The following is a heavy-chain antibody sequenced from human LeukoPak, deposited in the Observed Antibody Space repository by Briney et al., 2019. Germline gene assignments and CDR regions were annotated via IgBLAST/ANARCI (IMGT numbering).Heavy chain of an antibody. D-gene: IGHD4-23*01. CDR2: IYHSGST. Sequence: SETLSLTCAVSGYSISSGYYWGWIRQPPGKGLEWIGSIYHSGSTYYNLSLKSRVTISVDTSKNQFSLKLSSVTAADTAVYYCARRSHDYGGKEYYFDYWGQGTLVTVSS. V-gene: IGHV4-38-2*01. CDR3: ARRSHDYGGKEYYFDY. CDR1: GYSISSGYY. J-gene: IGHJ4*02.